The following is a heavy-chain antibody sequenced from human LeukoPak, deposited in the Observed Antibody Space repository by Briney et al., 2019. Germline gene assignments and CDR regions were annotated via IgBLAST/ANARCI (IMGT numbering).Heavy chain of an antibody. CDR3: ARSVSYDNPDEGDY. D-gene: IGHD3-22*01. J-gene: IGHJ4*02. V-gene: IGHV3-30-3*01. CDR2: ISYDGSNK. CDR1: GFTFSSYA. Sequence: PGGSLRLSCAASGFTFSSYAMHWVRQAPGKGLEWVAVISYDGSNKYYADSVKGRFTISRDNAKNSLYLQMNSLRAEDTAVYYCARSVSYDNPDEGDYWGQGTLVTVSS.